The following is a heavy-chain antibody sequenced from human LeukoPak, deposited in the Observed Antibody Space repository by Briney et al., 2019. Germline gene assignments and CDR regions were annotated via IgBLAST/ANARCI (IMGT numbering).Heavy chain of an antibody. J-gene: IGHJ4*02. D-gene: IGHD3-22*01. V-gene: IGHV4-59*08. Sequence: SETLSLTCTVSGGPISSYYWSWIRQPPGKGLEWIGYIYYSGSTSYNPSLKSRVTISVDTSKNQFSLRLSSVTAADTAVYYCARYYSSGLDYWGQGNLVTVSS. CDR3: ARYYSSGLDY. CDR2: IYYSGST. CDR1: GGPISSYY.